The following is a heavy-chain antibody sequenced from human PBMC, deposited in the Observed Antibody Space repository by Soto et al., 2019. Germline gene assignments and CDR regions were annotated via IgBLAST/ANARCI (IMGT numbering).Heavy chain of an antibody. CDR2: IYSSGST. J-gene: IGHJ4*02. CDR1: GGSVSSGSYY. V-gene: IGHV4-61*01. Sequence: QVQLQESGPGLVKPSETLSLTCTVSGGSVSSGSYYWSWIRQPPGKGLEWIGYIYSSGSTSYNPSLKSRVPISADTSKNQFSLKLSSVTAADTAVYSCARDGDGYNYWGQGTLVTVSS. D-gene: IGHD5-12*01. CDR3: ARDGDGYNY.